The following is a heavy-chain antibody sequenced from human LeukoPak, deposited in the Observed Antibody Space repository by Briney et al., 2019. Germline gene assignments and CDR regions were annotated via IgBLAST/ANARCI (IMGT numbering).Heavy chain of an antibody. J-gene: IGHJ4*02. CDR3: ARIVGATHPDF. CDR2: IYNSGST. D-gene: IGHD1-26*01. Sequence: PSETLSLTCTVSGGSISSYYWSWIRQPPGKGLEWIGYIYNSGSTNYNPSLKSRVTISVDTSKNQFSLKLTSVTAADTAVYYCARIVGATHPDFWGLGTLVTVSS. CDR1: GGSISSYY. V-gene: IGHV4-59*01.